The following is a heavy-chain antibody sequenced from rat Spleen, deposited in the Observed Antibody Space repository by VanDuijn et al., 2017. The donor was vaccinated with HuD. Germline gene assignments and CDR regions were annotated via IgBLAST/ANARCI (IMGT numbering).Heavy chain of an antibody. Sequence: EVQLVESGGGLVQPGRSLKLSCAASGFTFSDYNMAWVRPAPKKGLEWVATISYDGISTYYRDSVKGRFTISRDNAKSNLFLQMDSLRSEDTATYYCARQGTDNIKSYFDYWGQGVMVTVSS. V-gene: IGHV5-7*01. CDR1: GFTFSDYN. J-gene: IGHJ2*01. CDR2: ISYDGIST. D-gene: IGHD1-11*01. CDR3: ARQGTDNIKSYFDY.